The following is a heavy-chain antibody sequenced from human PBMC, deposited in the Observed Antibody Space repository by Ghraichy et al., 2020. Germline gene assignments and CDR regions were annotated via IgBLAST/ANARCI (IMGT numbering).Heavy chain of an antibody. V-gene: IGHV3-11*01. J-gene: IGHJ5*02. CDR1: GFTFSDYY. CDR3: ARMIAVGASNWFDP. Sequence: GGSLRLSCAASGFTFSDYYMSWIRQAPGKGLEWVSYISSSGSTIYYADSVKGRFTISRDNAKNSLYLQMNSLRAEDMAVYYCARMIAVGASNWFDPWGQGTLVTVSS. CDR2: ISSSGSTI. D-gene: IGHD1-26*01.